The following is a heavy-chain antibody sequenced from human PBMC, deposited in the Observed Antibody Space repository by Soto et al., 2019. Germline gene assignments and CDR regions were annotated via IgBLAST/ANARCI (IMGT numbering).Heavy chain of an antibody. J-gene: IGHJ3*02. D-gene: IGHD1-1*01. CDR1: GCSISSGLYY. CDR2: IYYSGSI. V-gene: IGHV4-31*11. Sequence: SETLSLTCAVSGCSISSGLYYWSWIRQHPGKGLEWIAYIYYSGSIYYNPSLKSRLTISRDTSKNQFSLKLSSVTAADTAVYYCARKSGGTAFDIWGQGTMVTV. CDR3: ARKSGGTAFDI.